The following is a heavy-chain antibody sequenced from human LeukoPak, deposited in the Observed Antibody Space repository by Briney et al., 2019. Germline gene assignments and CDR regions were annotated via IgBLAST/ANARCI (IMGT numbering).Heavy chain of an antibody. V-gene: IGHV1-2*02. CDR3: ARDLSITISPVDV. CDR1: GYTFTGYY. J-gene: IGHJ6*02. D-gene: IGHD3-9*01. CDR2: INPNSGGT. Sequence: ASVKVSCKASGYTFTGYYIHWVRQAPGQGLEWMGWINPNSGGTNYAQKFQGRVTMTRDTSISTAYMELSRLRSDDTAVYYCARDLSITISPVDVWGQGTTVTVSS.